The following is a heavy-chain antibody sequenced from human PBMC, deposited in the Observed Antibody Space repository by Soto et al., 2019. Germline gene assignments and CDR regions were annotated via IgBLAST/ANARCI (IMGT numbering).Heavy chain of an antibody. D-gene: IGHD3-16*01. Sequence: SETLSLTCTVSGGSISSYYWSWIRQPPGKGLEWIGYIYYSGSTNYNPSLKSRVTISVDTSKNQFSLKLSSVTAADTAVYYCARVRNHDYVWGSYPQYNWLDPWGQGTLVTVSS. CDR1: GGSISSYY. J-gene: IGHJ5*02. V-gene: IGHV4-59*01. CDR3: ARVRNHDYVWGSYPQYNWLDP. CDR2: IYYSGST.